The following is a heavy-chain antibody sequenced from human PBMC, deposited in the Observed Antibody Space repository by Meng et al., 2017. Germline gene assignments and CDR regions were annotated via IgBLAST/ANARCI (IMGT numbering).Heavy chain of an antibody. CDR3: ARERSRYLSGMDV. CDR1: GFTFSSYW. D-gene: IGHD1-14*01. V-gene: IGHV3-7*01. CDR2: IKQDGSET. J-gene: IGHJ6*02. Sequence: GESLKISCAASGFTFSSYWMSWVRQAPGKGLEWVGNIKQDGSETYYVDSVKGRFTISRDNAKNALYLQMNSLRAEDTAVYYCARERSRYLSGMDVWGQGTTVTVSS.